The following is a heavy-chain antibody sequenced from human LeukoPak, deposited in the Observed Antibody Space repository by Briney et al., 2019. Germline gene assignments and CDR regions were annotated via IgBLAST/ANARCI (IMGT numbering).Heavy chain of an antibody. D-gene: IGHD2-2*01. J-gene: IGHJ4*02. CDR1: GFTFSSYG. V-gene: IGHV3-30*18. Sequence: GRSLRLSCAASGFTFSSYGMHWVRQAPGKGLEGVAVISYDGSNKYYADSVKGRFTISRDNSKNTLYLQMNSLRAEDTAVYYCAKGCTNWGQGTLVTVSS. CDR3: AKGCTN. CDR2: ISYDGSNK.